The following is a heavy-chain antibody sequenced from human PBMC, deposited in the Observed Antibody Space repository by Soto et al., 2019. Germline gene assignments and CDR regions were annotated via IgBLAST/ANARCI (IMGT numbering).Heavy chain of an antibody. J-gene: IGHJ6*03. V-gene: IGHV1-8*01. CDR3: ARGMFTVTTLAYYMDV. D-gene: IGHD4-17*01. CDR2: MNPNSGNT. CDR1: GYTFTSYD. Sequence: ASVKVSCKASGYTFTSYDINWVRQATGQGLEWMGWMNPNSGNTGYAQKFQGRVTMTRNTSISTAYMELSSLRSEDTAVYYCARGMFTVTTLAYYMDVRGKGTTVTVSS.